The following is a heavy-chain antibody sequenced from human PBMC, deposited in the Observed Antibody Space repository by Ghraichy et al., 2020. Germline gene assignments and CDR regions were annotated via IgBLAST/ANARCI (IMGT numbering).Heavy chain of an antibody. D-gene: IGHD3-3*01. V-gene: IGHV3-23*01. Sequence: GGSLRLSCAASGFTFSSYAMSWVRQAPGKGLEWVSAISGSGGSTYYADSVKGRFTISRDNSKNTLYLQMNSLRAEDTAVYYCASYHTRSDRTVVDYWGQGTLVTVSS. CDR2: ISGSGGST. CDR3: ASYHTRSDRTVVDY. CDR1: GFTFSSYA. J-gene: IGHJ4*02.